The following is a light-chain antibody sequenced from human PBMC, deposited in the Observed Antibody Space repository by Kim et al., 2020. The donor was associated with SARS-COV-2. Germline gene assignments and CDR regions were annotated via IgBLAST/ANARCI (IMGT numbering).Light chain of an antibody. J-gene: IGLJ2*01. Sequence: SYELTQPPSVSVAPGKTARITCGGNNIGSKSVHWYQQKPGQAPVLVIYYDSDRPSGIPERFSGSNSGNTPTLTISRVEAGDEADYYFQVGCSRSDHVEFG. V-gene: IGLV3-21*04. CDR3: QVGCSRSDHVE. CDR1: NIGSKS. CDR2: YDS.